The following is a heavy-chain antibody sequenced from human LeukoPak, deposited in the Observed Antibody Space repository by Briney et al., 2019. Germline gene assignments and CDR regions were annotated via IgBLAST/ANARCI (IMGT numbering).Heavy chain of an antibody. Sequence: GGSLRLSCTASGFNFGIYGMHWVRQAPGKGLEWVSYISSSSSSIYYADSVKGRFTVSRDNAKNSLYLQMNSLRAEDAAVYYCARDRSYYVSSGYWTFDYWGQGTLVTVSS. V-gene: IGHV3-48*01. CDR1: GFNFGIYG. CDR3: ARDRSYYVSSGYWTFDY. D-gene: IGHD3-22*01. J-gene: IGHJ4*02. CDR2: ISSSSSSI.